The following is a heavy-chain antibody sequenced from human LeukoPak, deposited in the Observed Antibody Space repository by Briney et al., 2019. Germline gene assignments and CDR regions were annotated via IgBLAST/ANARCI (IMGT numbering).Heavy chain of an antibody. CDR3: ARDRYYDFWSGYFDY. J-gene: IGHJ4*02. CDR2: IYYSGST. V-gene: IGHV4-59*01. Sequence: SETLSLTCTVSGGSISSYYWSWIRQPPGKGLEWIGYIYYSGSTNYNPSLKSRVTISVDTSKNQFSLKLSSVTAADTVVYYCARDRYYDFWSGYFDYWGQGTLVTVSS. D-gene: IGHD3-3*01. CDR1: GGSISSYY.